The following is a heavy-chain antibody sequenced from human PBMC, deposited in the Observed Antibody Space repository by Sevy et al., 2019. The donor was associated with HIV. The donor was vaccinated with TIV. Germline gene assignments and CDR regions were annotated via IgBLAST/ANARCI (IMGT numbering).Heavy chain of an antibody. Sequence: GGSLRLSCAASGFSFSSYAMSWVRQAPGKGLEWVSAISGSGGSTYYADSVKGRFTISRDNSKNTLYLQMNSLRAEDTAVYYCATRPTMIVVVIPAWGQGPLVTVSS. J-gene: IGHJ5*02. V-gene: IGHV3-23*01. D-gene: IGHD3-22*01. CDR2: ISGSGGST. CDR1: GFSFSSYA. CDR3: ATRPTMIVVVIPA.